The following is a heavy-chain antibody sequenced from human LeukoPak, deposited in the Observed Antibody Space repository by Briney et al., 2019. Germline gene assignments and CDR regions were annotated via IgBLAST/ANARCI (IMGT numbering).Heavy chain of an antibody. J-gene: IGHJ2*01. CDR2: IFYSGST. CDR3: ARVGYSSGWSHFDL. Sequence: SETLSLTCTVSGGSISSSSYYWSWVRRPPGKGLEWIAFIFYSGSTNYNPSLKDRVTISADTSKNQFSLKLSSVTAADTAVYYCARVGYSSGWSHFDLWGRGTLVTVSS. V-gene: IGHV4-61*01. D-gene: IGHD6-19*01. CDR1: GGSISSSSYY.